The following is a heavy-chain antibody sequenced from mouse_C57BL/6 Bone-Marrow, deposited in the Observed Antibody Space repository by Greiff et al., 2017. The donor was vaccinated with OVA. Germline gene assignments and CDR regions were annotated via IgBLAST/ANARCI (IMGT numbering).Heavy chain of an antibody. Sequence: QVQLQQSGAELVRPGASVKLSCKASGYTFTDYYINWVKQRPGQGLEWIARIYPGSGNTYYNEKFKGKATLTAEKSSSTAYMQLSSLTSEDSAVYFGARNYGSRVWYFDVWGTGTTVTVSS. CDR1: GYTFTDYY. CDR3: ARNYGSRVWYFDV. CDR2: IYPGSGNT. J-gene: IGHJ1*03. D-gene: IGHD1-1*01. V-gene: IGHV1-76*01.